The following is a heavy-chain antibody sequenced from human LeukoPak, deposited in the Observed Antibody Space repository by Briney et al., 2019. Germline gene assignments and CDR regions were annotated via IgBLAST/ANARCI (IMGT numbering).Heavy chain of an antibody. CDR1: GFTVSSNS. J-gene: IGHJ4*02. Sequence: GGSLRLSCTVSGFTVSSNSMSWVRQAPGKGLEWVSFIYSGGNTHYSDSVKGRFTISRDNSKNTLYLQMNSLRAEDTAVYYCARRAGEYSHPYDHWGQGTLVTVSS. D-gene: IGHD2/OR15-2a*01. CDR3: ARRAGEYSHPYDH. V-gene: IGHV3-53*01. CDR2: IYSGGNT.